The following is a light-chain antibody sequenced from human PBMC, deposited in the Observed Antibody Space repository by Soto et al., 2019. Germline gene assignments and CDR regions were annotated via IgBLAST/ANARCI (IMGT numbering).Light chain of an antibody. CDR3: QSYDSSLSGYV. V-gene: IGLV2-14*03. CDR1: SSDVGGYGY. J-gene: IGLJ1*01. CDR2: GNS. Sequence: QSALTQPASVSGSPGQSITISCTGTSSDVGGYGYVSWYQQLPGKAPKLIISGNSNRPSGVPDRFSGSKSGTSASLAITGLQAEDEADYYCQSYDSSLSGYVFGTGTQLTVL.